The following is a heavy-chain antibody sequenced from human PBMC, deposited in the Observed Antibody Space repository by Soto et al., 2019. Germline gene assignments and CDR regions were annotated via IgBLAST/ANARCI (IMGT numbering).Heavy chain of an antibody. CDR2: IIPIFGTA. CDR1: GGTFSSYA. CDR3: ARDPPYYYDSSGYYGNYFGY. J-gene: IGHJ4*02. Sequence: SVKVSCKASGGTFSSYAISWVRQAPGQGLEWMGGIIPIFGTANYAQKFQGRVTITADESTSTAYMELSSLRSEDTAVYYCARDPPYYYDSSGYYGNYFGYWGQGTLVTVSS. D-gene: IGHD3-22*01. V-gene: IGHV1-69*13.